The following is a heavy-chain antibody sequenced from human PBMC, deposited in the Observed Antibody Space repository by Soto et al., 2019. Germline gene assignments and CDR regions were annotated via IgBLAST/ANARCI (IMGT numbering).Heavy chain of an antibody. CDR2: IIPILGIA. CDR3: ARFKGVTMPLNLVDP. V-gene: IGHV1-69*02. Sequence: QVQLVQSGAEVKKPGSSVKVSCKASGGTFSSYTISWVRQAPGQGLEWMGRIIPILGIANYAQKFQGRVTISADKSTSAADVGMCSLRSEDTAVYYCARFKGVTMPLNLVDPWGQGTLVTVSS. CDR1: GGTFSSYT. J-gene: IGHJ5*02. D-gene: IGHD4-17*01.